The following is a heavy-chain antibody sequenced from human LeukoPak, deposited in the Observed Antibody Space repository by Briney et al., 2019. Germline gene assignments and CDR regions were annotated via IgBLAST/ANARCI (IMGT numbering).Heavy chain of an antibody. CDR3: ARGREQQLVFDY. J-gene: IGHJ4*02. V-gene: IGHV3-53*01. CDR1: GLTVSSNC. D-gene: IGHD6-13*01. Sequence: PGGSLRLSCAASGLTVSSNCMSWVRQAPGKGLEWVSFIYSGGNTYYADSVKGRFTISRDNSKNTVHLQMNSLRAEDTAVYYCARGREQQLVFDYWGQGTLVTVSS. CDR2: IYSGGNT.